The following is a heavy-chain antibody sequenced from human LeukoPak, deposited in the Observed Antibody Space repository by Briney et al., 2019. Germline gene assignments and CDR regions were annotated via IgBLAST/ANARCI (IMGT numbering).Heavy chain of an antibody. CDR3: ATDPSYGDYVDY. CDR2: IKQDGSEK. Sequence: GGSLRLSCAASGFTFSSYWMSWVRQAPGKGLECVANIKQDGSEKYYVDSVKGRFTISRDNAKTSLYLQMNSLRAEDTAVYYCATDPSYGDYVDYWGQGTLVTVSS. J-gene: IGHJ4*02. V-gene: IGHV3-7*04. D-gene: IGHD4-17*01. CDR1: GFTFSSYW.